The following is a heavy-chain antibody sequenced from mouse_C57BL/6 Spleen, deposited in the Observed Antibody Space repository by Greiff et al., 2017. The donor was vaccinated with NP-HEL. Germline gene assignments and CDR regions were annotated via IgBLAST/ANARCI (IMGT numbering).Heavy chain of an antibody. CDR1: GFTFSDFY. J-gene: IGHJ4*01. CDR3: ARDADWDGAMDY. Sequence: EVQGVESGGGLVQSGRSLRLSCATSGFTFSDFYMEWVRQAPGKGLEWIAASRNKANDYTTEYSASVKGRFIVSRDTSQSILYLQMNALRAEDTAIYYCARDADWDGAMDYWGQGTSVTVSS. CDR2: SRNKANDYTT. D-gene: IGHD4-1*01. V-gene: IGHV7-1*01.